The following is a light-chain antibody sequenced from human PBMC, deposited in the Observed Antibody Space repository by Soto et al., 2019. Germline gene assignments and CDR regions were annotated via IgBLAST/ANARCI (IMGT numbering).Light chain of an antibody. J-gene: IGKJ1*01. CDR2: GAS. CDR1: QSVNSN. CDR3: QQYNDWPQT. V-gene: IGKV3-15*01. Sequence: EIVMTQSPASLSVSPGERATLSCRASQSVNSNLAWYQQKPGQAPRLLIYGASTRATAFSARFSGSGSGTEFTLTISSLQSEDFAVYYCQQYNDWPQTFGQGTKVEIK.